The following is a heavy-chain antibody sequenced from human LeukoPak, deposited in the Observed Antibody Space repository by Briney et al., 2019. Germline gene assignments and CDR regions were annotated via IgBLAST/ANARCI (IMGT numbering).Heavy chain of an antibody. J-gene: IGHJ4*02. Sequence: SETLSLTCAVYGGSFSGYYWSWIRQPPGKGLEWIGEINHSGSTNYNPSLKSRVTISVDTSKNQFSLKLSSVTAADTAVYYCARSVGSSSLYYWGQGTLVTASS. CDR1: GGSFSGYY. CDR2: INHSGST. V-gene: IGHV4-34*01. D-gene: IGHD6-6*01. CDR3: ARSVGSSSLYY.